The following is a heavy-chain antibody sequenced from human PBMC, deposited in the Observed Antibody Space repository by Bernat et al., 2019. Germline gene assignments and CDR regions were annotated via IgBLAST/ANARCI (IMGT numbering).Heavy chain of an antibody. D-gene: IGHD3-10*01. Sequence: QVQLVESGGGVVQPGRSLRLSCAASGFTFSSYGMHWVRQAPGKGLEWVAVISYDGSNKYYADSVKGRFTISRDNSKNTLYLQMNSLRAEDTAVYYCAKDQGRGRHHLYGSGSYLDYWDQGTLVTVSS. V-gene: IGHV3-30*18. CDR3: AKDQGRGRHHLYGSGSYLDY. CDR2: ISYDGSNK. CDR1: GFTFSSYG. J-gene: IGHJ4*02.